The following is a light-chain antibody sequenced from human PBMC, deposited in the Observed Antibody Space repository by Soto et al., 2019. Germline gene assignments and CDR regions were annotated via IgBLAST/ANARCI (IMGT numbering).Light chain of an antibody. CDR2: AAS. Sequence: EIVLTQSPGTLSLSPGERATLSCRASQSISSSYLAWYQQKPGQAPRLLLYAASSRATGIPDRFSGSGSGTDFTLTISRLEPEDFAVYYCRQYCSSSNTFGQGTQLPIK. J-gene: IGKJ2*01. CDR1: QSISSSY. V-gene: IGKV3-20*01. CDR3: RQYCSSSNT.